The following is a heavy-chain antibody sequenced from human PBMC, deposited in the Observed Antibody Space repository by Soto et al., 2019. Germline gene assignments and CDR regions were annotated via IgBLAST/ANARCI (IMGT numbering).Heavy chain of an antibody. CDR2: IRDDGSDK. J-gene: IGHJ3*02. V-gene: IGHV3-33*01. Sequence: GGSLRLSCAASGFIFSPYGIHWVRQAPGKGPEWVALIRDDGSDKYYAESVTGRFTISRDNSKNTVYLQMNSLRAEDTALYFCARAPRMAPFDIWGQGTLVTVSS. CDR3: ARAPRMAPFDI. CDR1: GFIFSPYG.